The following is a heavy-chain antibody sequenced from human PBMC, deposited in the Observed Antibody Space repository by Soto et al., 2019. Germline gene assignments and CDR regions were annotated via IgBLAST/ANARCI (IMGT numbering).Heavy chain of an antibody. V-gene: IGHV1-18*01. CDR3: ARDLAPRIYDSSGPYNWFDP. CDR1: GYTFTSYG. J-gene: IGHJ5*02. CDR2: ISAYNGNT. D-gene: IGHD3-22*01. Sequence: ASVKVSCKASGYTFTSYGISWVRQAPGQGLEWMGWISAYNGNTNYAQKLQGRVTMTTDTSTSTAYMELRSLRSDDTAVYYCARDLAPRIYDSSGPYNWFDPWGQGTLVTVSS.